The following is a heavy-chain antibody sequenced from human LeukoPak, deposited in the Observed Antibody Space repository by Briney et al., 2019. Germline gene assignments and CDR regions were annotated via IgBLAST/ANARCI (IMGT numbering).Heavy chain of an antibody. Sequence: GGSLRLSCAASGFSFSGYAMHWVRQAPGKGLEWVAVISYDGNNKYYADSVKGRFTISRDNSKNTLFLQMNSLRADDTAVYYCAKRGITTSGHNYMDVWGKGTTVTVSS. CDR1: GFSFSGYA. D-gene: IGHD3-10*01. CDR3: AKRGITTSGHNYMDV. CDR2: ISYDGNNK. V-gene: IGHV3-30-3*02. J-gene: IGHJ6*03.